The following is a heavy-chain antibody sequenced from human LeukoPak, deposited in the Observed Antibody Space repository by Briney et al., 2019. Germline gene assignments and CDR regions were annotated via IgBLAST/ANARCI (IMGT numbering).Heavy chain of an antibody. V-gene: IGHV1-2*02. CDR3: ARIGISARGTNFHH. CDR1: GYSFIDYY. J-gene: IGHJ1*01. Sequence: ASVKVSCKTSGYSFIDYYIHWVRQAPGQGLEWMGWINSNSADTNYAQNFQGRVTMTRDTSISTAYMELIRLRSDDTALYYCARIGISARGTNFHHWGQGTLVTVSS. D-gene: IGHD6-13*01. CDR2: INSNSADT.